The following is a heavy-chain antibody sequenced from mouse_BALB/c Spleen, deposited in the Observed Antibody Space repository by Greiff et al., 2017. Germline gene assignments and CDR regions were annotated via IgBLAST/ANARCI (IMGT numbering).Heavy chain of an antibody. J-gene: IGHJ2*01. Sequence: QVQLQQSGPELVKPGASVRISCKASGYTFTSYYIHWVKQRPGQGLEWIGWIYPGNVNTKYNEKFKGKATLTADKSSSTAYMQLSSLTSEDSAVYFCARITTVVGPLDYWGQGTTLTVSS. V-gene: IGHV1S56*01. CDR2: IYPGNVNT. CDR3: ARITTVVGPLDY. D-gene: IGHD1-1*01. CDR1: GYTFTSYY.